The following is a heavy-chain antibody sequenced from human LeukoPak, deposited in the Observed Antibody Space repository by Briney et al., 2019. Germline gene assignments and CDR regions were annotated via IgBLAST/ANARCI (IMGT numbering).Heavy chain of an antibody. CDR1: GFTFGDYA. D-gene: IGHD2-15*01. CDR2: ISGSGGST. Sequence: QPGRSLRLSCTASGFTFGDYAMNWVRQAPGKGLEWVSAISGSGGSTYYAVSVKGRFTISRDNSKNTLYLQMNSLRAEDTAVYYCAKNGRSSPVWPLAFPLYWGQGTLVTVSS. J-gene: IGHJ4*02. CDR3: AKNGRSSPVWPLAFPLY. V-gene: IGHV3-23*01.